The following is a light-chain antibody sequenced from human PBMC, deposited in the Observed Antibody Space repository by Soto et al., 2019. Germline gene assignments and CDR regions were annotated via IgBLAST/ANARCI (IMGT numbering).Light chain of an antibody. Sequence: EIVMTQSPATLSVSPGERATLSCRASQSVSSNLAWYQQKPGQAPRLLIYGASTRATGIPAGFSGSGSGTEFTLTLRSLQSEDFAGYYCQQYNSWPLTFGGGTKVEIK. CDR3: QQYNSWPLT. CDR1: QSVSSN. J-gene: IGKJ4*01. V-gene: IGKV3-15*01. CDR2: GAS.